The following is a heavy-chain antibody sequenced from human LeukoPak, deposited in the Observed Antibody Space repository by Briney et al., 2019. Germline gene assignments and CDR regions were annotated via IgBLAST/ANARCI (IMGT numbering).Heavy chain of an antibody. J-gene: IGHJ6*02. D-gene: IGHD2-2*01. CDR3: AREPAALDYYYYGMDV. CDR1: GYTFTSYY. V-gene: IGHV1-46*01. CDR2: INPSGGST. Sequence: ASVKVSCKASGYTFTSYYMHWVRQAPGQGLEWMGIINPSGGSTSYAQKFQGGVTMTRDTSTSTVYMELSSLRSEDTAVYYCAREPAALDYYYYGMDVWGQGTTVTVSS.